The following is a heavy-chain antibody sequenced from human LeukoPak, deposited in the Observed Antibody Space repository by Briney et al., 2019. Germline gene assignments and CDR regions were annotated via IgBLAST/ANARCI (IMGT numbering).Heavy chain of an antibody. CDR1: GGSISSYY. CDR2: IYYSGSA. D-gene: IGHD3-22*01. Sequence: SETLSLTCTVSGGSISSYYWSWIRLPPGKGLEWIGYIYYSGSANYNPSLKSRVTISVDTSKNQFSLKLSSVTAADTAVYYCARDSTYYYDSSGYAFDIWGQGIMVTVSS. J-gene: IGHJ3*02. V-gene: IGHV4-59*01. CDR3: ARDSTYYYDSSGYAFDI.